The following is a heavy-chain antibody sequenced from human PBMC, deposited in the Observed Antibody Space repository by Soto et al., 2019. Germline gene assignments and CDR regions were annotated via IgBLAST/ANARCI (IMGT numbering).Heavy chain of an antibody. J-gene: IGHJ6*02. D-gene: IGHD6-6*01. CDR3: AKVGSIAVYHYHYALDV. CDR1: GFTFSSYG. CDR2: ISYDGTKK. V-gene: IGHV3-30*18. Sequence: QVQLMESGGGVVQPGKSPRLSCVGSGFTFSSYGMHWVRQAPGKGLEWVAGISYDGTKKYYGDSVKGRFSISRDNSRQTVYLQMDSLRAEDTAVYYCAKVGSIAVYHYHYALDVWGQGTTVTVSS.